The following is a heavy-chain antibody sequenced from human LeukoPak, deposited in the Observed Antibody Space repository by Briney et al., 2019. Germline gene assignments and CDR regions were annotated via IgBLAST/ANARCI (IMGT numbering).Heavy chain of an antibody. CDR2: IIPIFGTA. Sequence: GASVKVSCKVSGYTFSDYYIHWVRQAPGEGLEWMGGIIPIFGTANYAQKFQGRVTITADKSTSTAYMELSSLRSEDTAVYYCATGGDYYDSSGYETWGQGTLVTVSS. V-gene: IGHV1-69*06. D-gene: IGHD3-22*01. CDR3: ATGGDYYDSSGYET. CDR1: GYTFSDYY. J-gene: IGHJ5*02.